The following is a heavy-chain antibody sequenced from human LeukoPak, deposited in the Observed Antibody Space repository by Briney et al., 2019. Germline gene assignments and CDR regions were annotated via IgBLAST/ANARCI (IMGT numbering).Heavy chain of an antibody. D-gene: IGHD3-10*01. V-gene: IGHV7-4-1*02. J-gene: IGHJ5*02. CDR1: GYTFTSYA. CDR3: AASPVRGEPLVNWFDP. Sequence: ASVKVSCKASGYTFTSYAMNWVRQAPGQGLEWMGWINTNTGNPTYAQGFTGRFVFSLDTSVSTAYLQISSLKAEDTAVYFCAASPVRGEPLVNWFDPWGQGTLVTVSS. CDR2: INTNTGNP.